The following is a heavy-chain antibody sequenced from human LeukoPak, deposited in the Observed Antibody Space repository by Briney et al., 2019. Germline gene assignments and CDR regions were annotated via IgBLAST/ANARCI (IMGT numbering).Heavy chain of an antibody. Sequence: GGTLRLSCAASGFTFSSYGMSWVRQAPGKGLEWVSAISGSGGSTYYADSVKGRFTISRDNSKNTLYLQMNSLRAEDTAVYYCARETTVVTVFDYWGQGTLVTVSS. CDR3: ARETTVVTVFDY. V-gene: IGHV3-23*01. J-gene: IGHJ4*02. CDR1: GFTFSSYG. D-gene: IGHD4-23*01. CDR2: ISGSGGST.